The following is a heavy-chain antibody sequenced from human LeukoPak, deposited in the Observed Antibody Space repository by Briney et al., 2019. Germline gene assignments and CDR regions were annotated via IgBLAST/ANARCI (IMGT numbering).Heavy chain of an antibody. CDR1: GFIFSSYA. CDR3: ARDQYDTWSRRGNFDS. V-gene: IGHV3-7*03. CDR2: IKLDGSEK. D-gene: IGHD3-3*01. Sequence: GESLRLSCAASGFIFSSYATSWVRQAPGKGLEWVANIKLDGSEKNYVDSVKGRFTISRDNTKNSLYLQMNSLRVEDTAVFYCARDQYDTWSRRGNFDSWGQGTLVIVSS. J-gene: IGHJ4*02.